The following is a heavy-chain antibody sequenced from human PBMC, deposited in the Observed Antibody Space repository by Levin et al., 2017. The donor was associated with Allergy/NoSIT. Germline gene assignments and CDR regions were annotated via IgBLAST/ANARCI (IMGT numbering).Heavy chain of an antibody. CDR3: ARDRVGIYMVQGTLSGFDS. D-gene: IGHD3-10*01. CDR1: GFTFSSYG. J-gene: IGHJ4*02. V-gene: IGHV3-33*01. Sequence: AGGSLRLSCAASGFTFSSYGMHWVRQAPGKGLEWVAVIWYDGSNKYYADSVKGRFTISRDNSKNTLYLQMNSLRAEDTAVYYCARDRVGIYMVQGTLSGFDSWGQGTLVTVSS. CDR2: IWYDGSNK.